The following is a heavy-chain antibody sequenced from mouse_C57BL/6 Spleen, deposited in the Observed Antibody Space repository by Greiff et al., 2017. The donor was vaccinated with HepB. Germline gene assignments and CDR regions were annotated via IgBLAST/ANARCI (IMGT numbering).Heavy chain of an antibody. CDR3: FSQSDY. CDR2: IDPSDSYT. V-gene: IGHV1-59*01. Sequence: QVQLKQPGAELVRPGTSVKLSCKASGYTFTSYWMHWVKQRPGQGLEWIGVIDPSDSYTNYNQKFKGKATLTVDTSSSTAYMQLSSLTSEDSAVYYCFSQSDYWGQGTTLTVSS. CDR1: GYTFTSYW. J-gene: IGHJ2*01. D-gene: IGHD6-2*01.